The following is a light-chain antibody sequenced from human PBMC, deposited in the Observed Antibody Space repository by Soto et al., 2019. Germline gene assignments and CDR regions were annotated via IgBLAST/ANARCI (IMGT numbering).Light chain of an antibody. CDR2: DAS. CDR3: IQLSNWPPFP. Sequence: EIVLTQSPATMSLSPGERATLSCRASQSISNFLAWYQQKPGQPPRLLIYDASKRATDIPDRFIDSGSGTDFSRTICSLEPEDFAIYYCIQLSNWPPFPFGEGAKGAI. V-gene: IGKV3-11*01. CDR1: QSISNF. J-gene: IGKJ4*01.